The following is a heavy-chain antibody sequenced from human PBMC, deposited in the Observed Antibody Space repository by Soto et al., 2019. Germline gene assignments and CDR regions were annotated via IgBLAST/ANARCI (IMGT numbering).Heavy chain of an antibody. Sequence: GGSLRLSCAASGFTFSSYGMHWVRQAPGKGLEWVAVIWYDGSNKYYADSVKGRFTISRDNSKNTLYLQMNSLRAEDTAVYYCARELITPYYYGMDVWGQGTTVTVSS. CDR1: GFTFSSYG. CDR3: ARELITPYYYGMDV. CDR2: IWYDGSNK. V-gene: IGHV3-33*01. D-gene: IGHD1-20*01. J-gene: IGHJ6*02.